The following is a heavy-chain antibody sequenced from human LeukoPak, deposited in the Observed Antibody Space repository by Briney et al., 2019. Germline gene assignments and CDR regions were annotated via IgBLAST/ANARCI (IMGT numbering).Heavy chain of an antibody. J-gene: IGHJ4*01. CDR3: ARDTRGESDY. V-gene: IGHV3-48*04. Sequence: GGSLRLSCAASGFTFRTYGMNWVRQAPGKGLEWISYINSNSDTVYYSNSVEGRFTISRDNAKNSLYLQMNSLRAEDTAMYYCARDTRGESDYWGHGTLVTVSS. CDR2: INSNSDTV. D-gene: IGHD2-2*01. CDR1: GFTFRTYG.